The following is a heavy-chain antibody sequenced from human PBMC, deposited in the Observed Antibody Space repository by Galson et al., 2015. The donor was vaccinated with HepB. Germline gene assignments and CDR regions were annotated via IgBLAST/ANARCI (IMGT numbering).Heavy chain of an antibody. CDR1: GSTFTDYY. V-gene: IGHV1-2*02. CDR3: ARVTGYDTQFDY. J-gene: IGHJ4*02. Sequence: SVKVSCKASGSTFTDYYMHWVRQAPGQGLEWMGWINPHSGGTNYAQKFQGRVTMTRDTSINTAYMDLSRVRSDDTAVYYCARVTGYDTQFDYWGQGTLVTVSS. CDR2: INPHSGGT. D-gene: IGHD5-12*01.